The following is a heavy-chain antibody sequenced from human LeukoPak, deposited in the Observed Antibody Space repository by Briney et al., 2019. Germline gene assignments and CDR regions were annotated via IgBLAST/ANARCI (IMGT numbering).Heavy chain of an antibody. D-gene: IGHD2-15*01. Sequence: AASVKVSCKASGGTFSSYAISWVRQAPGQGLEWMGRIIPILGIANYAQKFQGRVTITADKSTSTAYMELSSLRSDDTAVYYCARVGGTKYYYYGMDVWGQGTTVTVSS. J-gene: IGHJ6*02. CDR3: ARVGGTKYYYYGMDV. CDR1: GGTFSSYA. V-gene: IGHV1-69*04. CDR2: IIPILGIA.